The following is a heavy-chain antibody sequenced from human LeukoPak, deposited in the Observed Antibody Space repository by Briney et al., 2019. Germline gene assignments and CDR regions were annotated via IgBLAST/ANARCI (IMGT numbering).Heavy chain of an antibody. D-gene: IGHD3-3*01. Sequence: GGSLRLSCAASGFTFSNAWMSWVRQAPGKGLEWVGGIKGKTDGGTTDYAAPVKGRFTISRDDSKNTLYLQMNSLKTADTAVYYCTTQTPEPYYDFWSGYYRGPHLDYWGQGTLVTVSS. V-gene: IGHV3-15*01. CDR3: TTQTPEPYYDFWSGYYRGPHLDY. J-gene: IGHJ4*02. CDR1: GFTFSNAW. CDR2: IKGKTDGGTT.